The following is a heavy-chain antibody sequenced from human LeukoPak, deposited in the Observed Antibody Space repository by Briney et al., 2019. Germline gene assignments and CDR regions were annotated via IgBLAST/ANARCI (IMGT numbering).Heavy chain of an antibody. CDR1: GFTFSSYS. D-gene: IGHD5-18*01. V-gene: IGHV3-21*01. J-gene: IGHJ4*02. CDR3: ARGYSYGYPLYYFDY. CDR2: ISSSSSYI. Sequence: KPGGSLRLSCAASGFTFSSYSMNWARQAPGKGLEWVSSISSSSSYIYYADSVKGRFTISRDNGKNSLYLQMNSLRAEDTAVYYCARGYSYGYPLYYFDYWGQGTLVTVSS.